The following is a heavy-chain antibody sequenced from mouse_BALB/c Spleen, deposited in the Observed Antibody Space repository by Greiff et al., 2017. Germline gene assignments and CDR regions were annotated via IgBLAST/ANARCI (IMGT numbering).Heavy chain of an antibody. Sequence: EVKVVESGGGLVQPGGSRKLSCAASGFTFSSFGMHWVRQAPEKGLEWVAYISSGSSTIYYADTVKGRFTISRDNPKNTLFLQMTSLRSEDTAMYYCARPIYYDYDGGFAYWGQGTLVTVSA. D-gene: IGHD2-4*01. V-gene: IGHV5-17*02. J-gene: IGHJ3*01. CDR2: ISSGSSTI. CDR1: GFTFSSFG. CDR3: ARPIYYDYDGGFAY.